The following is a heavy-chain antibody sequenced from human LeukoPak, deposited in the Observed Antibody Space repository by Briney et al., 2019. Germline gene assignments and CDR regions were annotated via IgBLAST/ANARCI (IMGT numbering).Heavy chain of an antibody. V-gene: IGHV1-46*01. D-gene: IGHD3-10*01. J-gene: IGHJ5*02. CDR1: GYTFTSYY. CDR3: ARGSTLTYYSGSGSYWGSWFDP. CDR2: INPSGGST. Sequence: ASVKVSCKASGYTFTSYYMHWVRQAPGQGLEWMGIINPSGGSTSYAQKFQGRVTITRNTPITTAYMELSSLRSEDTAVYYCARGSTLTYYSGSGSYWGSWFDPWGQGTLVTVSS.